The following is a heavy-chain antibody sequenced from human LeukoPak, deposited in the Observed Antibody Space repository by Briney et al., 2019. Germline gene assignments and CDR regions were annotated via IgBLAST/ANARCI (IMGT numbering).Heavy chain of an antibody. D-gene: IGHD6-6*01. V-gene: IGHV1-18*01. CDR2: ISAYNGNT. CDR3: ARGDYLSIAANQLDY. Sequence: GASVKVSCKASGYTFTSYGISWVRQAPGQGLEWMGWISAYNGNTNYAQKLQGRVTMTTDTSTSTAYMELRSLRSDDTAVYYCARGDYLSIAANQLDYWGQGTLVTVSS. J-gene: IGHJ4*02. CDR1: GYTFTSYG.